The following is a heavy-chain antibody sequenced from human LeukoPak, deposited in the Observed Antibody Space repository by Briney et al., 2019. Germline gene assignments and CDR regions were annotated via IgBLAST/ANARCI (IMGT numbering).Heavy chain of an antibody. D-gene: IGHD3-3*01. CDR2: IIPILGIA. CDR3: AVAQYYDFWSGYGMDV. Sequence: ASVKVSCKASGGTFSSYAISWVRQAPGQGLEWMGRIIPILGIANYAQKFQGRVTITADKSTSTAYMELSSLRSEDTAVYYCAVAQYYDFWSGYGMDVWGQGTTVTVSS. J-gene: IGHJ6*02. V-gene: IGHV1-69*04. CDR1: GGTFSSYA.